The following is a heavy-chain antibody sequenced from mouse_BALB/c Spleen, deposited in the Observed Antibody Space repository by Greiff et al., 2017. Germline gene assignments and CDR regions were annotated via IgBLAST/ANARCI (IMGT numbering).Heavy chain of an antibody. CDR3: ARGDGNFRDYAMDY. D-gene: IGHD2-1*01. Sequence: QVQLQQSGAELVKPGASVKLSCKTSGYTFTSYWIQWVKQRPGQGLGWIGEIFPGTGTTYYNEKFKGKATLTIDTSSSTAYMQLSSLTSEDSAVYFCARGDGNFRDYAMDYWGQGTSVTVSS. CDR1: GYTFTSYW. CDR2: IFPGTGTT. V-gene: IGHV1S132*01. J-gene: IGHJ4*01.